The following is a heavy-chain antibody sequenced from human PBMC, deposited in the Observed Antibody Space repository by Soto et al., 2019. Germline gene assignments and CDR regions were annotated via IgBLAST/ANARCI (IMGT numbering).Heavy chain of an antibody. CDR1: GDSVSSNSAA. Sequence: PSQTLSLTCAISGDSVSSNSAAWNWIRQSPSRGLEWLGRTYYRSKWYNDYAVSVKSRITINPDTSKNQFSLQLNSVTPEDTAVYYCARMVAATPSRTHSNWFDPWGQGTLVTVSS. J-gene: IGHJ5*02. CDR2: TYYRSKWYN. D-gene: IGHD2-15*01. CDR3: ARMVAATPSRTHSNWFDP. V-gene: IGHV6-1*01.